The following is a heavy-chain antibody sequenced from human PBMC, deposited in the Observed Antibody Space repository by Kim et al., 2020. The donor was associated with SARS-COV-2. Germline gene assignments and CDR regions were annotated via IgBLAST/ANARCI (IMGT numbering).Heavy chain of an antibody. J-gene: IGHJ6*03. D-gene: IGHD4-4*01. V-gene: IGHV4-59*01. CDR1: GGSISSYY. CDR2: IYYSGST. Sequence: SETLSLTCTVSGGSISSYYWSWIRQPPGKGLEWIGYIYYSGSTNYNPSLKSRVTISVDTSKNQFSLKLSSVTAADTAVYYCARGHTVTWPYYYYYMDVWGKGTTVTVSS. CDR3: ARGHTVTWPYYYYYMDV.